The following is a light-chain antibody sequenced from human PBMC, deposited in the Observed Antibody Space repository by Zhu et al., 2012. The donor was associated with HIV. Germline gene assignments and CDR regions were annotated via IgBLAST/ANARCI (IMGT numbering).Light chain of an antibody. CDR2: SAS. V-gene: IGKV3-20*01. J-gene: IGKJ2*01. Sequence: EIVLMQSPGTLSLSPGERATLSCRASQTVSRNYLAWYQQKPGQPPRLLIYSASRRVTGIPDRFSGSGSGTDFTLTISRLEPEDFAVYYCQHYVPSPMYTFGQGTKLEIK. CDR1: QTVSRNY. CDR3: QHYVPSPMYT.